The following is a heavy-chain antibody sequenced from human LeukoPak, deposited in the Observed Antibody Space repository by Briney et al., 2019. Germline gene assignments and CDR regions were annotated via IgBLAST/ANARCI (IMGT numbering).Heavy chain of an antibody. Sequence: GESLKISCKGSGYSFTTYWIGWVRQMPGKGLEWMGIVYPGDSDTRYSPSFQGQVTISADKSISTAYLQWSSLQASDTAMYYCARRSIAAADPFDYWGQGTLVTVSS. CDR1: GYSFTTYW. D-gene: IGHD6-13*01. CDR2: VYPGDSDT. J-gene: IGHJ4*02. CDR3: ARRSIAAADPFDY. V-gene: IGHV5-51*01.